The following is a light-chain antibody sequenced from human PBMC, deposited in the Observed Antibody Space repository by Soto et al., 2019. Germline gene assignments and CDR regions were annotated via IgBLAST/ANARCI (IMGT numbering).Light chain of an antibody. Sequence: QSALTQPPSASGSPGQSVTISCTGTSSDVGGDNYVSWYQQHPGKATKLMIYEVTKRPSGVPDRFSGSKSGNTASLTVSGLQAEDEADYYCSSYAGSNNSDVFGTGTKLTVL. CDR1: SSDVGGDNY. CDR2: EVT. V-gene: IGLV2-8*01. J-gene: IGLJ1*01. CDR3: SSYAGSNNSDV.